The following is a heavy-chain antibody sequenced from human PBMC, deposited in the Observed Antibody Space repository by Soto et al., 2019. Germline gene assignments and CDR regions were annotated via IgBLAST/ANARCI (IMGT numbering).Heavy chain of an antibody. V-gene: IGHV3-9*01. J-gene: IGHJ4*02. CDR2: ISWNSGSI. D-gene: IGHD2-15*01. Sequence: EVQLVESGGGLVQPGRSLRLSCAASGFTFHDYAMHWVRQVPGKGLEWVAGISWNSGSIGYADSVKGRFTISRDNAKNSLYLQMNSLRAEDTALYYCAKARLRWGYCNAGSCYSATDYWGPGILVSVSS. CDR1: GFTFHDYA. CDR3: AKARLRWGYCNAGSCYSATDY.